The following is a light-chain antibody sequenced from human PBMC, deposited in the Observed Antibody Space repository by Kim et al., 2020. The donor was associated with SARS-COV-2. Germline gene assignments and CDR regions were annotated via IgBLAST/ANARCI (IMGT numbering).Light chain of an antibody. CDR1: SSDVGGYNY. CDR3: SSYTSSSTYV. Sequence: GPSITISCTRTSSDVGGYNYVSWYQQYPGKAPKFMLYDVSTRPSGVSNRFSGSKYGNTASLTISGLQAEDEADYYCSSYTSSSTYVFGTGTKVTVL. CDR2: DVS. V-gene: IGLV2-14*04. J-gene: IGLJ1*01.